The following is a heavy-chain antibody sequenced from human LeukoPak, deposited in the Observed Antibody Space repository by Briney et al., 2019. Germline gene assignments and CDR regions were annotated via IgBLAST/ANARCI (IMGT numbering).Heavy chain of an antibody. CDR1: GFTFSSYA. D-gene: IGHD3-22*01. CDR2: ISGSGGST. Sequence: PGGSLRLSCAASGFTFSSYAMSWVRQAPGKGLEWVSAISGSGGSTYYADSVKGRFTISRDNSKNTLYLQMNSLRAEDTAVYYCAKDSRPVTMIVVVTLFDYWGQGTLVTVSS. V-gene: IGHV3-23*01. CDR3: AKDSRPVTMIVVVTLFDY. J-gene: IGHJ4*02.